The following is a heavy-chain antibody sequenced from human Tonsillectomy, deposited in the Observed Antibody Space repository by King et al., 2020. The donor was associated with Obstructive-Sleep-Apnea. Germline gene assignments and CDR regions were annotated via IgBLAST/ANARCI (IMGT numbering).Heavy chain of an antibody. J-gene: IGHJ3*02. Sequence: VQLVESGGGLVQPGGSLRLSCAASGFTFSSYAMSWVRQAPGKGLEWVSTISGSGGSTYYADSVKGRFTISRDNSENTLYLQMNSLRAEDTAVYYCAKTQSSYYDTSGYWRDAFDIWGQGTMVTVSS. CDR2: ISGSGGST. D-gene: IGHD3-22*01. V-gene: IGHV3-23*04. CDR1: GFTFSSYA. CDR3: AKTQSSYYDTSGYWRDAFDI.